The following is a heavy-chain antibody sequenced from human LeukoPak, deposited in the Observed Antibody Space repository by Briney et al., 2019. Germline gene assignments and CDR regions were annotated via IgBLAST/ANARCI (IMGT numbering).Heavy chain of an antibody. Sequence: NPGGSLRFSCAASKFNFSSARMSWVRQAPGKGLEWVSSVTDRSDYIYYAHSVQGRFTISRDNAKNLLYLQMNSLRAEDTAVYYCAKDGGHYVLSYFLLWGHGLLPTVSS. V-gene: IGHV3-21*01. CDR3: AKDGGHYVLSYFLL. D-gene: IGHD3-9*01. CDR2: VTDRSDYI. J-gene: IGHJ1*01. CDR1: KFNFSSAR.